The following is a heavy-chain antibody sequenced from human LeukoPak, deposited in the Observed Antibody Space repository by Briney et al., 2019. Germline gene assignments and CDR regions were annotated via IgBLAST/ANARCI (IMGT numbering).Heavy chain of an antibody. D-gene: IGHD6-19*01. CDR1: GGSISSGGYY. Sequence: SETLSLTCTVSGGSISSGGYYWSWIRQHPGKGLEWIGYIYYSGSTYYNPSLKSRVTMSVDTSKNQFSLKLSSVTAADTAVYYCARAVADNYYYYGMDVWGQGTTVTVSS. CDR2: IYYSGST. V-gene: IGHV4-31*03. J-gene: IGHJ6*02. CDR3: ARAVADNYYYYGMDV.